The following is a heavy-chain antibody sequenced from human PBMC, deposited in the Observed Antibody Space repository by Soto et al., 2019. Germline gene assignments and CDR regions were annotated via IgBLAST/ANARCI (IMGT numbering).Heavy chain of an antibody. J-gene: IGHJ4*02. CDR3: VRGGERYCSAGTCYPSPDF. Sequence: SETLSLTCTVSGGSISSYYWSWIRQPPGKGLEWIGYIYYSGSTNYNPSLKSRVTISVDTSKNQFSLKLSSVTAADTAVYYCVRGGERYCSAGTCYPSPDFWGQGTLVTVSS. V-gene: IGHV4-59*01. CDR2: IYYSGST. CDR1: GGSISSYY. D-gene: IGHD2-15*01.